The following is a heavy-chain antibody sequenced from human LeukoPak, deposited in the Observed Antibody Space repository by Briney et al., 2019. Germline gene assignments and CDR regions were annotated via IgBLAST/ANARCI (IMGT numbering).Heavy chain of an antibody. Sequence: GGSLRLSCAASGFTFSSYWMSWVRQAPGKGLEWVAVISYDGSNKYYADSVKGRFTISRDNSKNTLYLQMNSLRAEDTAVYYCARDRDWNYVEDYWGQGTLVTVSS. D-gene: IGHD1-7*01. J-gene: IGHJ4*02. CDR3: ARDRDWNYVEDY. CDR1: GFTFSSYW. V-gene: IGHV3-30-3*01. CDR2: ISYDGSNK.